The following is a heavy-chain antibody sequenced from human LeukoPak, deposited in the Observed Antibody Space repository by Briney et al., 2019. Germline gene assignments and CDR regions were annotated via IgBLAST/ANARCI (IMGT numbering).Heavy chain of an antibody. D-gene: IGHD2-2*01. Sequence: GGSLRLSCAASGFTFSRSSMNWVRQAPGKGLEWVSSISSGSSYIYYTDSVKGRFTISRDNARNSLYLQMNSLRAEDTAVYCCASFGDCSSTSCFSFDFWGQGTLVTVSS. J-gene: IGHJ4*02. CDR1: GFTFSRSS. CDR3: ASFGDCSSTSCFSFDF. V-gene: IGHV3-21*01. CDR2: ISSGSSYI.